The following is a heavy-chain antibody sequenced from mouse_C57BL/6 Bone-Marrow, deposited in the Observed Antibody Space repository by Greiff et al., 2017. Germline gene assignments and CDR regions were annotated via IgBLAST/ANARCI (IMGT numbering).Heavy chain of an antibody. Sequence: VQLQQSGPELVKPGASVKISCTASGYSFTDYNMNWVKQSHGQSLEWIGVINPNYGTTSYNPKFKGKATLTADQSSSTAYMQLNSLTSEDSAVYYGARCAYYGTPDYWGQGTSVTVSA. CDR2: INPNYGTT. V-gene: IGHV1-39*01. D-gene: IGHD1-1*01. J-gene: IGHJ4*01. CDR3: ARCAYYGTPDY. CDR1: GYSFTDYN.